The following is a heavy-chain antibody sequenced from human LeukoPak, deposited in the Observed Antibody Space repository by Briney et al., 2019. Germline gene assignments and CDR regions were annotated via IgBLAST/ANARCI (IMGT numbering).Heavy chain of an antibody. V-gene: IGHV4-39*01. CDR2: MYYSGSA. J-gene: IGHJ4*02. D-gene: IGHD6-25*01. Sequence: SETLSLTCTVSGVSIRTSSDYWGWIRQPPGKGLEWIGCMYYSGSAYYNPSLKSRVTVSVDTSKKQLSLKLSSVTAADTAVYYCVRLAWGSGGSGSFDSWGQGTLVTVSS. CDR3: VRLAWGSGGSGSFDS. CDR1: GVSIRTSSDY.